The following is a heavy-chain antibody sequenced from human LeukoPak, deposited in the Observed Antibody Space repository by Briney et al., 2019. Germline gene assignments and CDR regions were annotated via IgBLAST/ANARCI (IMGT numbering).Heavy chain of an antibody. CDR1: GFTFSSYA. CDR2: ISGSGGST. CDR3: AKACITMVRGVIIGYYFDY. V-gene: IGHV3-23*01. J-gene: IGHJ4*02. D-gene: IGHD3-10*01. Sequence: GGSLRLSCAASGFTFSSYAMSWVRQAPGKGLEWVSAISGSGGSTYYADSVKGWFTISRDNSKNTLYLQMNSLRAEDTAVYYCAKACITMVRGVIIGYYFDYRGQGTLVTVSS.